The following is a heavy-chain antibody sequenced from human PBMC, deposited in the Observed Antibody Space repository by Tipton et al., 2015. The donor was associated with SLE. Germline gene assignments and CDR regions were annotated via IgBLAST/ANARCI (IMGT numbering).Heavy chain of an antibody. CDR2: IWYDGSNR. V-gene: IGHV3-33*08. D-gene: IGHD3-10*01. CDR1: GFTFSTYG. Sequence: SLRLSCAASGFTFSTYGMHWVRQGPGKGLEWVAVIWYDGSNRYYADSVKGRFTISRDNSQNTVSLQINGLRVDDTAVYYCARRYFGTYGLDVWGQGTTVTVSS. J-gene: IGHJ6*02. CDR3: ARRYFGTYGLDV.